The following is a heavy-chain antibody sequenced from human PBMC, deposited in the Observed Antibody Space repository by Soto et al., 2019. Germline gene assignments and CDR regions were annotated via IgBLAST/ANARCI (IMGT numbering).Heavy chain of an antibody. CDR1: GSSISSSGYY. V-gene: IGHV4-39*01. D-gene: IGHD4-17*01. Sequence: SETLSLTCTVSGSSISSSGYYWGWIRQPPGKGLEWIGTIYYSGSTYYNPSLKSRVTISVDTSKNQFSLKLSSVTAADTAVYYCARQFSVYGDYGRYFDFWGQGTLVT. CDR3: ARQFSVYGDYGRYFDF. J-gene: IGHJ4*02. CDR2: IYYSGST.